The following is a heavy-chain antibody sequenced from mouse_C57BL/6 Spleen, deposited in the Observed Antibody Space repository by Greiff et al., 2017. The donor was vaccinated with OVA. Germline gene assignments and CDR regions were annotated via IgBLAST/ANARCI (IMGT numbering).Heavy chain of an antibody. CDR3: ARRTDYYGTYAMDY. Sequence: QVQLQQPGAELVMPGASVKLSCKASGYTFTSYWMHWVKQRPGQGLEWIGEIDPSDSYTNYNQKFKGKSTLTVDKSSSTAYMQLSSLTSEDSAVYYCARRTDYYGTYAMDYWGQGTSGTVSS. CDR1: GYTFTSYW. V-gene: IGHV1-69*01. CDR2: IDPSDSYT. J-gene: IGHJ4*01. D-gene: IGHD1-1*01.